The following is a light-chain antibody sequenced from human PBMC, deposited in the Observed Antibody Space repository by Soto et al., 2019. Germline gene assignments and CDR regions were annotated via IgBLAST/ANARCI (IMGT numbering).Light chain of an antibody. CDR3: CSYAGSSTFPV. Sequence: QSVLTQPPSASGSPGQSVTISCTGTSSDVGSYNLVSWYQQHPGKAPKLMIYEGSKRPSGVSNRFSGSKSGNTASLTISGLQAEDEADYYCCSYAGSSTFPVFGTGTKVTVL. J-gene: IGLJ1*01. CDR1: SSDVGSYNL. CDR2: EGS. V-gene: IGLV2-23*03.